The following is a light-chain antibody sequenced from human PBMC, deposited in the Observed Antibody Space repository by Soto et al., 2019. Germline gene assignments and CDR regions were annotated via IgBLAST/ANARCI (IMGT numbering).Light chain of an antibody. Sequence: QSVLTQPASVSGSPGQSVTISCTGPRSDIGDSNFISWYQHSPGKAPRLLIYEVNNRPSGVSKRFSGSKAGNTASLTISGLLDDDEADYFCASFRSGTLLVFGSGPKVTVL. CDR2: EVN. V-gene: IGLV2-14*01. J-gene: IGLJ1*01. CDR1: RSDIGDSNF. CDR3: ASFRSGTLLV.